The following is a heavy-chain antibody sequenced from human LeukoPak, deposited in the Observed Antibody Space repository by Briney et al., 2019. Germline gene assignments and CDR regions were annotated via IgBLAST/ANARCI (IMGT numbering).Heavy chain of an antibody. CDR2: ISGYSGNT. D-gene: IGHD3-22*01. V-gene: IGHV1-18*01. CDR3: VRGGYYDNSGHYHGLYDF. Sequence: ASVKVSCKTSGYTFTKYSVTWVRQAPGQGLEWMGWISGYSGNTNYAQRLQDRVTMTTDTSTSTAYMDLRSLRSDDTAVYYCVRGGYYDNSGHYHGLYDFWGQGTLVTVSS. CDR1: GYTFTKYS. J-gene: IGHJ4*02.